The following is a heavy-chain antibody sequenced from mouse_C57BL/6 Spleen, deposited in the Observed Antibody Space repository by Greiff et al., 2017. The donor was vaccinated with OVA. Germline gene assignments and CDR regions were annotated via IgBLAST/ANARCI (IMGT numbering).Heavy chain of an antibody. Sequence: VKLQESGAELARPGASVKMSCKASGYTFTSYTMHWVKQRPGQGLEWIGYINPSSGYTKYNQKFKDKATLTADKSSSTAYMQLSSLTSEDSAVYYCARTYGSSYLYFDGWGTGTTVTVSS. D-gene: IGHD1-1*01. V-gene: IGHV1-4*01. CDR3: ARTYGSSYLYFDG. CDR1: GYTFTSYT. J-gene: IGHJ1*03. CDR2: INPSSGYT.